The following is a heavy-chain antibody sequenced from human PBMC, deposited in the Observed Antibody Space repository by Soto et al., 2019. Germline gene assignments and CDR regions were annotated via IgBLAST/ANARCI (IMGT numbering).Heavy chain of an antibody. CDR3: AKGRSTSYYSGLDY. Sequence: EVQLLESGGDLVQPGGSLRLACAASGFTFSTCAMSWVRQAPGKGLEWVSVISGTGDNTYYAGSVKGRFTISRDNSKNTLYLQMNSLRAEDTAIYYCAKGRSTSYYSGLDYWGQGSLVTVSS. J-gene: IGHJ4*02. D-gene: IGHD2-2*01. V-gene: IGHV3-23*01. CDR1: GFTFSTCA. CDR2: ISGTGDNT.